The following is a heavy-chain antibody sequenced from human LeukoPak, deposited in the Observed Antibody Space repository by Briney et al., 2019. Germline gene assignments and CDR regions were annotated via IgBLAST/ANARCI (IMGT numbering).Heavy chain of an antibody. CDR3: ARAPPSPPRTQGAFDI. CDR1: GYSISSGYY. J-gene: IGHJ3*02. D-gene: IGHD1-14*01. Sequence: SETLSLTCTVSGYSISSGYYWGWIRQPPGKGLEWIGSIYHSGSTYYNPSLKSRVTISVDTSKNQFSLKLRSVTAADAAVYYCARAPPSPPRTQGAFDIWGQGTMVTVSS. V-gene: IGHV4-38-2*02. CDR2: IYHSGST.